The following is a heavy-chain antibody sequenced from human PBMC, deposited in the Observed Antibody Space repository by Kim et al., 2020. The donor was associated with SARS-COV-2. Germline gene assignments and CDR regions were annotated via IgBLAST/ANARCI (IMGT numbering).Heavy chain of an antibody. V-gene: IGHV3-23*01. Sequence: GGSLRLSCAASGFDFSSNAMNWVRQAPGKGLEWVSTISAAGGTTYYAGSVKDRFTISRDNSRDTLYLQMNSLRAEDTALYYCAKRLQYSNRWCYFDSWGQGTLVTVSS. CDR3: AKRLQYSNRWCYFDS. J-gene: IGHJ4*02. D-gene: IGHD6-13*01. CDR2: ISAAGGTT. CDR1: GFDFSSNA.